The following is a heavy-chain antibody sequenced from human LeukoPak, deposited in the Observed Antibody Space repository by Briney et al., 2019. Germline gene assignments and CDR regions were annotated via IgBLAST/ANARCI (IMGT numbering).Heavy chain of an antibody. J-gene: IGHJ4*02. CDR3: AREPYYGGNTRPFDY. D-gene: IGHD4-23*01. CDR2: IKQDGSEK. V-gene: IGHV3-7*03. Sequence: GGSLRLSCAASGFTFSSYWMSWVRQAPGKGLEWVANIKQDGSEKYYVDSVKGRFTISRDNAKNSLYLQMNSLRAEDTAVYYCAREPYYGGNTRPFDYWGQGTLVTVSS. CDR1: GFTFSSYW.